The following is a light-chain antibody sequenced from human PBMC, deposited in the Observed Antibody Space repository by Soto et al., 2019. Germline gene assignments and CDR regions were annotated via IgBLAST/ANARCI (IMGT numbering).Light chain of an antibody. Sequence: DVVMTQSPLSLPVTLGQPASISCTSSQSLVYSDGITYLNWFHQRPGQSPRRLIYKVSNRDSGVPDRFSGSGSGTDFTLAISRVEAEDVGVYYCMQGTHWPLTFGPGTKVDIK. CDR3: MQGTHWPLT. CDR1: QSLVYSDGITY. V-gene: IGKV2-30*01. J-gene: IGKJ3*01. CDR2: KVS.